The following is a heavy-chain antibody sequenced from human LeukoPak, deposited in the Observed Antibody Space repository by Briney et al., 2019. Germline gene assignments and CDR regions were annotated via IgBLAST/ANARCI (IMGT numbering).Heavy chain of an antibody. CDR2: IYYSGST. J-gene: IGHJ4*02. D-gene: IGHD6-19*01. Sequence: SETLSLTCTVSGGSISSYYWSWIRQPPGKGLEWIGYIYYSGSTNYNPSLKSRVTISVKTSKNQFSLKLSSVTAADTAMYYCVKSGGYGLIDYWGQGTLVTVSS. V-gene: IGHV4-59*08. CDR1: GGSISSYY. CDR3: VKSGGYGLIDY.